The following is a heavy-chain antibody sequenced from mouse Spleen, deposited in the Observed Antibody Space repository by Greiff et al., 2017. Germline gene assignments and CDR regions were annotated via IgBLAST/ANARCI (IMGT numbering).Heavy chain of an antibody. D-gene: IGHD2-3*01. J-gene: IGHJ4*01. CDR1: GYIFTTYW. Sequence: QVQLQQPGTELVKPGASVKVSCKAFGYIFTTYWMHWVKQRPGQGLEWIGNIHPDNGYTNYNEKFKTKATLAVDRSANTAYLQLSSLTSEDSAVYYCAKDDGYYSALDYWGQGTSVTVSS. CDR3: AKDDGYYSALDY. V-gene: IGHV1-53*01. CDR2: IHPDNGYT.